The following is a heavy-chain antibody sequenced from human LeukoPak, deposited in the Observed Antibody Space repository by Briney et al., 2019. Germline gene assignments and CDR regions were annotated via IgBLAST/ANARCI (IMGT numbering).Heavy chain of an antibody. Sequence: GGSLRLSCAASGFTFSSYSMNWVRQAPGKGLEWVSSIRSSSSYIYYADSVKGRFTTSRDNAKNSLYLQMNSLRAEDTAVYYCARDVAAGTFDYWGQGTLVTVSS. J-gene: IGHJ4*02. CDR1: GFTFSSYS. CDR3: ARDVAAGTFDY. D-gene: IGHD6-13*01. CDR2: IRSSSSYI. V-gene: IGHV3-21*01.